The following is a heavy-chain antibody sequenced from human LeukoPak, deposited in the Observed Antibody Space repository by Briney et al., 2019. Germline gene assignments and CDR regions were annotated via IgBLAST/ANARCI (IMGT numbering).Heavy chain of an antibody. V-gene: IGHV4-59*08. Sequence: SETLSLTCTVSGGSISSYYWSWIRQPPGKGLEWIGYIYYSGSTNYNPSLKSRVTISVDTSKNQFSLKLSSVTAADTAVYYCARHQVLTFYYYYYGMDVWGQGTTVTVSS. D-gene: IGHD2-15*01. CDR2: IYYSGST. CDR3: ARHQVLTFYYYYYGMDV. CDR1: GGSISSYY. J-gene: IGHJ6*02.